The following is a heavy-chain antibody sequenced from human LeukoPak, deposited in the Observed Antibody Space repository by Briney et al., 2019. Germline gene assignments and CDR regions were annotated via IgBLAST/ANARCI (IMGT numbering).Heavy chain of an antibody. Sequence: SVKVSCKASGGTFSSYAISWVRQAPGQGLEWMGRIIPIFGTANYAQKFQGRVTITTDESTSTAYMELSSLRSEDTAVYYCASTADNITIFGVVIFGAFDIWGQGTMVTVSS. J-gene: IGHJ3*02. D-gene: IGHD3-3*01. CDR3: ASTADNITIFGVVIFGAFDI. CDR2: IIPIFGTA. CDR1: GGTFSSYA. V-gene: IGHV1-69*05.